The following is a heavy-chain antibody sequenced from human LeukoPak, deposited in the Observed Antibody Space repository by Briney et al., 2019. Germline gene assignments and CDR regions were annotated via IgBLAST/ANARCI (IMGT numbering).Heavy chain of an antibody. J-gene: IGHJ5*02. CDR2: IYDSGST. D-gene: IGHD5-18*01. V-gene: IGHV4-39*01. Sequence: PSETLSLTCTVSGGSIRSSYYYWGWIRQPPGKGLEWIGSIYDSGSTYYNPSLKSRVTISVDTSKNQFSLKLSSVTAADTAVYYCARASGGYSYGFGYNWFDPWGQGTLVTVSS. CDR1: GGSIRSSYYY. CDR3: ARASGGYSYGFGYNWFDP.